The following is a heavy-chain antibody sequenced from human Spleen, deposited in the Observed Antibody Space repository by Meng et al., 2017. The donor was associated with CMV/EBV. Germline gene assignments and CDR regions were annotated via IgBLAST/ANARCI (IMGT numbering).Heavy chain of an antibody. CDR2: MYHTGIT. CDR3: ARGIVVRGTRFDH. V-gene: IGHV4-59*01. J-gene: IGHJ4*02. D-gene: IGHD2-15*01. CDR1: GDSLRSYY. Sequence: SETLSLTCSVSGDSLRSYYWSWIRQSPGKGLEWLGYMYHTGITDYNPSFESRLTISIDTSKNQFFLKMKSVTAAETAVYYCARGIVVRGTRFDHWGQGTLVTVSS.